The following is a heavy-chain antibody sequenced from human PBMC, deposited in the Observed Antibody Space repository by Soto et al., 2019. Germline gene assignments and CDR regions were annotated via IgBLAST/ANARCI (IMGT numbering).Heavy chain of an antibody. J-gene: IGHJ6*02. Sequence: EVQLVESGGDLVKPGGCLRLSCAASGITFTNAWMSWVRQAPGKGLEWVSIISGTSDAAHYAESVKGRFTSSRDNSKNTLYLQMNSLRAEDTAVYYCGKYSGSYPVYNGMNLWGQGTTVTVSS. CDR2: ISGTSDAA. CDR3: GKYSGSYPVYNGMNL. D-gene: IGHD1-26*01. V-gene: IGHV3-23*04. CDR1: GITFTNAW.